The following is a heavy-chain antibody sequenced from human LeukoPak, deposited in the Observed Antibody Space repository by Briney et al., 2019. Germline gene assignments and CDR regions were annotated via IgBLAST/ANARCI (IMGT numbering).Heavy chain of an antibody. V-gene: IGHV4-59*01. J-gene: IGHJ4*02. CDR2: IYYSGST. Sequence: PSETLSLTCTVSGGSISSYYWSWIRQPPGKGLEWIGYIYYSGSTNYNPSLKSRVTISVDTSKNQFSLKLSSVTAADTAVYYCARVGEGYYFDYWGQGTLVTVSS. CDR1: GGSISSYY. CDR3: ARVGEGYYFDY. D-gene: IGHD3-16*01.